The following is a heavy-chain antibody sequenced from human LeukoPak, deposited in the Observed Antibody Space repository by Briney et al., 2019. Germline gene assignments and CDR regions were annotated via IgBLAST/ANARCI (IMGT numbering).Heavy chain of an antibody. CDR3: ARLQRVTMNAFDI. CDR1: GGSISVSNC. D-gene: IGHD3-22*01. CDR2: IYHSGST. Sequence: SGTLSLTCAVSGGSISVSNCWNWVRQPPGKGLEWIGEIYHSGSTNYNPSLKSRITISIAKSKNQFSLKLSPVTAADTAVYYCARLQRVTMNAFDIWGQGTMVTVSS. V-gene: IGHV4-4*02. J-gene: IGHJ3*02.